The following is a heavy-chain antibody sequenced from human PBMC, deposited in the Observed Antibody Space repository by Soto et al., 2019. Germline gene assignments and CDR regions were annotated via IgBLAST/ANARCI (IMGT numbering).Heavy chain of an antibody. CDR2: INAGNGNT. V-gene: IGHV1-3*01. CDR1: GYTFTSYA. CDR3: ARVSGFGPRAPGSIDF. J-gene: IGHJ4*02. Sequence: ASVKVSCKASGYTFTSYAMHWVRQAPGQRLEWMGWINAGNGNTKYSQKFQGRVTITRDTSTSTAYMELRSLRSDDTAVYYCARVSGFGPRAPGSIDFRGPGTLVTLFS. D-gene: IGHD3-22*01.